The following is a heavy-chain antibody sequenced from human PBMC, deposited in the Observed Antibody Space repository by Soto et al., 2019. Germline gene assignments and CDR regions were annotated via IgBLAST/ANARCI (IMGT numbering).Heavy chain of an antibody. J-gene: IGHJ4*02. CDR3: ARRSNRLY. Sequence: SETLSLTCTVPGGSISSSSYYWGWIRQPPGKGLEWIGSIYYSGSTYYNPSLKSRVTISVDTSKNQFSLKLSSVTAADTAVYYCARRSNRLYWGQGTLVTVSS. CDR2: IYYSGST. CDR1: GGSISSSSYY. V-gene: IGHV4-39*01.